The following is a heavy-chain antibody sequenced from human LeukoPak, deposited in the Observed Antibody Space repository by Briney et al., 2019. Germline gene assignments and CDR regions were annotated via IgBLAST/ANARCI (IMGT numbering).Heavy chain of an antibody. J-gene: IGHJ1*01. D-gene: IGHD3-3*01. CDR3: ARAPSEVGGYYPEYFRH. Sequence: PGGSLRPSCEASGFTFSRYWMHWVRQAPGKGLVWVSRIKSDGKTNYADSVKGRFTISRDNAKNTVSLQMNSLRADDTSVYYCARAPSEVGGYYPEYFRHWGQGTLVTVSS. CDR1: GFTFSRYW. CDR2: IKSDGKT. V-gene: IGHV3-74*01.